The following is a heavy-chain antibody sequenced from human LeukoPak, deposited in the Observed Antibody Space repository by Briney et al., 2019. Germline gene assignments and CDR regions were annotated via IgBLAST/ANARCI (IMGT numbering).Heavy chain of an antibody. Sequence: PSETLSLTCTVSGGSISSSSYYWGWIRQPPGKGLEWIGSIYYSGSTYYNPSLKSRVTISVDTSKNQFSLKLSSVTAADTAVYYCARANSYYYDGSGYYGGPYYYGMDVWGQGTTVTVSS. CDR2: IYYSGST. CDR3: ARANSYYYDGSGYYGGPYYYGMDV. V-gene: IGHV4-39*07. CDR1: GGSISSSSYY. D-gene: IGHD3-22*01. J-gene: IGHJ6*02.